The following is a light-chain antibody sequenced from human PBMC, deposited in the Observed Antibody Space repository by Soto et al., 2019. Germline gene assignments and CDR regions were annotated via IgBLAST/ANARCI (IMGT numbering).Light chain of an antibody. CDR1: RANIGNNS. CDR3: AAWDASLSGGV. CDR2: GND. V-gene: IGLV1-51*02. J-gene: IGLJ3*02. Sequence: QSVLTQPPSVSAAPGQQVTLSCSGSRANIGNNSVSWYQQFPGTAPSLLISGNDKRPSGIPDRFFGSRSGTSSTLGITGLQTGDEANYCCAAWDASLSGGVFGGGTKLTGL.